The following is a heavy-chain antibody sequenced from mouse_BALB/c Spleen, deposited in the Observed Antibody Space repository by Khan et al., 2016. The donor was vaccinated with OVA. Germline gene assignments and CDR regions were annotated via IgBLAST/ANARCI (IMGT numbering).Heavy chain of an antibody. CDR3: ARRNYFGYTFAY. V-gene: IGHV1-77*01. CDR2: ISPGSGDT. Sequence: QVQLQQSGAELARPGASVKLSCTASGYTFTDFYINWVKQRTGQGLEWIGEISPGSGDTFYNERFKDKATLTADKSSNTAYMQLSSLTSESSAVYFGARRNYFGYTFAYWGQGTLVTVSA. J-gene: IGHJ3*01. CDR1: GYTFTDFY. D-gene: IGHD1-2*01.